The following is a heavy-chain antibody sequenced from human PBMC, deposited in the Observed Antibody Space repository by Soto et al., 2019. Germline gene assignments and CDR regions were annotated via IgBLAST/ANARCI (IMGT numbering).Heavy chain of an antibody. J-gene: IGHJ4*02. Sequence: PGESLKISCKGSGYSFTSYWISWVRQMPGKGLEWMGRIDPSGSYTNYSPSFQGHVTILADKSISTAYLQWSSLKASDTAIYYCARRPFSSSGYYSNFDYWGQGTLVTVSS. CDR2: IDPSGSYT. V-gene: IGHV5-10-1*01. D-gene: IGHD3-22*01. CDR3: ARRPFSSSGYYSNFDY. CDR1: GYSFTSYW.